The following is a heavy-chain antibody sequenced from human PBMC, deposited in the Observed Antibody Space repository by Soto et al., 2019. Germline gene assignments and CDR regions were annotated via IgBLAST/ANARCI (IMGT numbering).Heavy chain of an antibody. V-gene: IGHV3-7*05. Sequence: EVRLMESGGGLVQPGGSLRLSCAASGFTFSSYWMSWVRQAPGKGLEWVGNIKQDGSEKYSVDSVKGRFTISRDNAQDSLYLQMNSLRAEDTAVYYCARDRGSGFFCQDYWGMDVWGQGTTVIVSS. CDR2: IKQDGSEK. CDR1: GFTFSSYW. J-gene: IGHJ6*02. D-gene: IGHD6-19*01. CDR3: ARDRGSGFFCQDYWGMDV.